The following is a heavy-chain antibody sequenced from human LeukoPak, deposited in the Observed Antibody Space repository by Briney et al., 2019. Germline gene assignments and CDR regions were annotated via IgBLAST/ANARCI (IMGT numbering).Heavy chain of an antibody. CDR3: ARVNRFDFWSGYSSFDY. V-gene: IGHV4-59*01. D-gene: IGHD3-3*01. CDR2: IYYSGST. CDR1: GGSISSYY. J-gene: IGHJ4*02. Sequence: SETLSLTCTVSGGSISSYYWSWIRQPPGKGLEWIGYIYYSGSTNYNPSLKSRVTISVDTSKNQFSLKLSSVTAADTAVYYCARVNRFDFWSGYSSFDYWGQGTLVTVSS.